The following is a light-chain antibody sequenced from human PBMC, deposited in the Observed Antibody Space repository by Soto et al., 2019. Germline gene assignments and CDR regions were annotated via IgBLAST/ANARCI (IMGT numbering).Light chain of an antibody. CDR3: SSYTSSSTLL. Sequence: QSVLTQPASVSGSPGQSITISCTGTSSDVGGYNYVSWYQQHPGKAPKLMIYEVSNRPSGVSNRFSGSKSGNTASLTISGLQAEDEADYYCSSYTSSSTLLFATGTKVTVL. CDR1: SSDVGGYNY. V-gene: IGLV2-14*01. J-gene: IGLJ1*01. CDR2: EVS.